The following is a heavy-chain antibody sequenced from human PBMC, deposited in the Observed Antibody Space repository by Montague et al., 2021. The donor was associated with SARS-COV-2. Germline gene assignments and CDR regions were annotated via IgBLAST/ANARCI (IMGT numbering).Heavy chain of an antibody. Sequence: SETLSLTCAVYGGSFSGHYWSWIRQPPGKGLEWIGEINNSGSTNYNPSLKSRVTISVDTSKNQFSLKLHSVTAADTAVYYCARGRIEVSMIVVVLTGASYHMGVWGKGTTVTVSS. CDR1: GGSFSGHY. J-gene: IGHJ6*03. V-gene: IGHV4-34*01. CDR2: INNSGST. D-gene: IGHD3-22*01. CDR3: ARGRIEVSMIVVVLTGASYHMGV.